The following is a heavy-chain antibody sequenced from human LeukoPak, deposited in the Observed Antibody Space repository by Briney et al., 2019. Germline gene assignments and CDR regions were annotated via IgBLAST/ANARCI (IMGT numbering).Heavy chain of an antibody. D-gene: IGHD1-26*01. Sequence: GGSLRLSCTASGFAFQAFEMHWVRQVPGKGLEWVSLVKSDGGKTDYADSVRGRFTISRDNGENSLYLQMNSLRSEDSALYYCATWAFYHGVDVWGQGTMVTVSS. J-gene: IGHJ6*02. CDR3: ATWAFYHGVDV. CDR2: VKSDGGKT. CDR1: GFAFQAFE. V-gene: IGHV3-43*02.